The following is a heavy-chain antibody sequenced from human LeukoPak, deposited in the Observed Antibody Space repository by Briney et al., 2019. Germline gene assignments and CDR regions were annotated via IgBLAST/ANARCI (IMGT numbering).Heavy chain of an antibody. CDR3: ARQVGYCSSTSCYIGNLNYYMDV. CDR2: IYYSGST. Sequence: SETLSLTCTVSGGSISSSSYYWGWIRQPPGKGLEWIGSIYYSGSTYYNPSLKSRVTISVDTSKNQFSLKLSSVTAADTAVYYCARQVGYCSSTSCYIGNLNYYMDVWGKGTTVTVSS. V-gene: IGHV4-39*01. CDR1: GGSISSSSYY. J-gene: IGHJ6*03. D-gene: IGHD2-2*02.